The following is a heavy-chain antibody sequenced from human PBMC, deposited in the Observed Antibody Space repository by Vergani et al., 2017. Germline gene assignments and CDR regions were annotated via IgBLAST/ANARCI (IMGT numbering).Heavy chain of an antibody. CDR2: INHSGST. CDR1: GGSFSGYY. D-gene: IGHD6-19*01. CDR3: ARGKSAYSSGWYLAACDI. J-gene: IGHJ3*02. V-gene: IGHV4-34*01. Sequence: QVQLQQWGAGLLKPSETLSLTCAVYGGSFSGYYWSWIRQPPGKGLEWIGEINHSGSTNYNPSLKSRVTISVDTSKNQFSLKLSSVTAADTAVYYCARGKSAYSSGWYLAACDIWGQGTMVTVSS.